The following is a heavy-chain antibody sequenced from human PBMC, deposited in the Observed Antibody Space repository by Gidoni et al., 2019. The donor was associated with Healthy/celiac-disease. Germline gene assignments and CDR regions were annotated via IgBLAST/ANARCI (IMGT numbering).Heavy chain of an antibody. CDR1: GFTFDDYA. CDR3: AKDRDIAVARSFDY. CDR2: ISWNSGSI. J-gene: IGHJ4*02. V-gene: IGHV3-9*01. Sequence: EVQLVESGGGLVQPGRSLRLSCAASGFTFDDYAMHWVRQAPGKGLEWVSGISWNSGSIGYADSVKGRFTISRDNAKNSLYLQMNSLRAEDTALYYCAKDRDIAVARSFDYWGQGTLVTVSS. D-gene: IGHD6-19*01.